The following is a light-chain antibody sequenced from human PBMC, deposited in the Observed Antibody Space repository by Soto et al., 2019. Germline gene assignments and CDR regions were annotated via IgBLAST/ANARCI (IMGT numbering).Light chain of an antibody. CDR2: DAS. CDR3: QQRSNWPPT. Sequence: EIVLTQSPATLSLSPGERATLSCRASQSVSSYLAWYQQKPGQAPRLLIYDASNRATGVPARFSGSGSGTDFTLTISSLEPEDFAVYYRQQRSNWPPTFGKGTKV. CDR1: QSVSSY. V-gene: IGKV3-11*01. J-gene: IGKJ1*01.